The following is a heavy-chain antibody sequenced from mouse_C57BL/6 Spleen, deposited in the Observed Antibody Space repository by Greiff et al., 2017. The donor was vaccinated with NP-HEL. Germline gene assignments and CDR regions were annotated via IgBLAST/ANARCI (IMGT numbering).Heavy chain of an antibody. D-gene: IGHD2-3*01. J-gene: IGHJ1*03. V-gene: IGHV1-61*01. CDR1: GYTFTSYW. CDR3: ARRGGYYRVGYFDV. Sequence: QVQLQQPGAELVRPGSSVKLSCKASGYTFTSYWMDWVKQRPGQGLEWIGNIYPSDSETHYNQKFKDKATLTVDKSSSTAYMQLSSLTSEDSAVYFCARRGGYYRVGYFDVWGTGTTVTVSS. CDR2: IYPSDSET.